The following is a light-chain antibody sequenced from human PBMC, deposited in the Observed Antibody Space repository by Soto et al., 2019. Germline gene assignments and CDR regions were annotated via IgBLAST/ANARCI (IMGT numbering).Light chain of an antibody. V-gene: IGKV1-9*01. Sequence: DIQMTPSPSSMSASVVDRFTITFLASQGINTFLAWYQQKPGKAPKLLIYAASTLQSGVPSRFSGSGSGTDFTLTISSLQPEDFATYYCQQLESYPSTFGGGTKVDI. CDR2: AAS. CDR3: QQLESYPST. J-gene: IGKJ4*01. CDR1: QGINTF.